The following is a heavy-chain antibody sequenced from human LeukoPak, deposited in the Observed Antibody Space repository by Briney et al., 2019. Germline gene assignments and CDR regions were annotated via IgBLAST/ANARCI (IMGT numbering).Heavy chain of an antibody. CDR1: GYTFTSYD. CDR2: MNPNSGNT. D-gene: IGHD3-9*01. V-gene: IGHV1-8*01. J-gene: IGHJ4*02. CDR3: ARGDYDILTGYGGVCDY. Sequence: ASVKVSCKASGYTFTSYDINWVRQATGQGLEWMGWMNPNSGNTGYAQKFQGRVTMTSNTSISTAYMELSSLRSENTAVYDCARGDYDILTGYGGVCDYWGQGTLVTVSS.